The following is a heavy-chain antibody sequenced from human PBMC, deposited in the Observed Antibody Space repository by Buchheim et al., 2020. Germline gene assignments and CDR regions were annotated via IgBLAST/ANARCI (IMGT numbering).Heavy chain of an antibody. CDR3: AKDRGKFGMDYFDY. CDR1: GFTFSSYG. CDR2: ISYDGSNK. Sequence: QVRLVESGGGVVQPGRSLRLSCAASGFTFSSYGMHWVRQAPGKGLEWVAVISYDGSNKYYADSVKGRFTISRDNSKNTLYLQMNSLRAEDTAVYYCAKDRGKFGMDYFDYWGQGTL. V-gene: IGHV3-30*18. J-gene: IGHJ4*02. D-gene: IGHD3-10*01.